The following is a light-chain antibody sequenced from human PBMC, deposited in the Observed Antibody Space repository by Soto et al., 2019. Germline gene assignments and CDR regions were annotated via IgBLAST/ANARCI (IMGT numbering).Light chain of an antibody. CDR1: SSNIGNNY. CDR2: DSI. Sequence: QSVLTQPPSVSAAPGQKVTISCSGSSSNIGNNYVSWYQHLPGTAPKLLMYDSIKRPSGIPDRFSGSKSGTSATLDISGLQTGDEADYYCGTWDSSLSSWVFGGGTKSPS. J-gene: IGLJ3*02. CDR3: GTWDSSLSSWV. V-gene: IGLV1-51*01.